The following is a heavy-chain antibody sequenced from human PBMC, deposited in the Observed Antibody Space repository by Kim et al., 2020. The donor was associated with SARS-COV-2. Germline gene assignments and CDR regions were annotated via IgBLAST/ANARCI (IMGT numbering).Heavy chain of an antibody. D-gene: IGHD3-10*01. CDR1: AFTFSDNY. J-gene: IGHJ1*01. CDR2: ISSNGRTT. V-gene: IGHV3-11*01. CDR3: ARDCRGGFH. Sequence: GGSLRLSCAASAFTFSDNYMSWVRQAPGKGLEWIAYISSNGRTTYYADSVKGRFTVSRDNANSSLDLDMNSLRAEDTAVYYCARDCRGGFHSGKGTLVIV.